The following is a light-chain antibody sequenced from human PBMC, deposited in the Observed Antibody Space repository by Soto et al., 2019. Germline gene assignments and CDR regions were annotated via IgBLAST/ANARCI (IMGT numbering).Light chain of an antibody. V-gene: IGKV3-15*01. Sequence: EIVMTQSPATLSVSPGERATLSCRASQSVGSNLAWYQQKPGQAPRLLIYGASTRATGIPARFSGSGSGTEFPHTLSSLQSEDFAIYFCQQYNNRAPARTFGHGTQVEIK. CDR2: GAS. CDR3: QQYNNRAPART. J-gene: IGKJ1*01. CDR1: QSVGSN.